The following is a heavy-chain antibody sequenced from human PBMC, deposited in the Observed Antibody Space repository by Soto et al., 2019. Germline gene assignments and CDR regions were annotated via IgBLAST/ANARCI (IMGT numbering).Heavy chain of an antibody. D-gene: IGHD3-9*01. J-gene: IGHJ6*02. CDR3: ARNILTGYYKDYGMDV. V-gene: IGHV1-18*04. Sequence: ASVKVSCKASGYIFTSYGISWVRQAPGQGLEWMGWISAYNGNTNYAQKLQGRVTMTTDTSTSTAYMELSRLRSDDTAVYYCARNILTGYYKDYGMDVWGQGTTVTVSS. CDR1: GYIFTSYG. CDR2: ISAYNGNT.